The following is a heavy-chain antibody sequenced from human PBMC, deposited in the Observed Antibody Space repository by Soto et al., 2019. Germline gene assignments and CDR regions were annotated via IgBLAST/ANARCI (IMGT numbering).Heavy chain of an antibody. CDR3: ARRTTYYYDSSGYYLDAFGI. Sequence: PSETLSLTCTVSGGSISSGDYYWSWIRQPPGKGLEWIGYIYYSGSTYYNPSLKSRVTISVDTSKNQFSLKLSSVTAADTAVYYCARRTTYYYDSSGYYLDAFGIWGQGTMVTVSS. CDR1: GGSISSGDYY. CDR2: IYYSGST. V-gene: IGHV4-30-4*01. J-gene: IGHJ3*02. D-gene: IGHD3-22*01.